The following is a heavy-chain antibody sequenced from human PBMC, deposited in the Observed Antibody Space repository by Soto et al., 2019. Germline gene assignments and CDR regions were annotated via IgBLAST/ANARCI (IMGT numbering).Heavy chain of an antibody. Sequence: SETLSLTCAVYGGSFSGYYWSWIRQPPGKGLEWIGEINHSGSTNYNPSLKSRVTISVDTSKNQFSLKLSSVTAADTAVYYCARGRDAVADNYFDYWGQGTLVTVS. CDR1: GGSFSGYY. D-gene: IGHD6-19*01. CDR2: INHSGST. V-gene: IGHV4-34*01. CDR3: ARGRDAVADNYFDY. J-gene: IGHJ4*02.